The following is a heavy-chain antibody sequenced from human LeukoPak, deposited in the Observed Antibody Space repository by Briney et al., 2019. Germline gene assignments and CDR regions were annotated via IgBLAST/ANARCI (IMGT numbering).Heavy chain of an antibody. CDR2: IIPIFGTA. Sequence: SVKVSCKASGGTFSSYAISWVRQAPGQGLEWMGGIIPIFGTANYAQKFQGRVTITTDESTSTAYMELSSLRSEDTAVYYCARVTSCSGGSCYSGSYYYYYMDVWGKGTTVTVSS. V-gene: IGHV1-69*05. D-gene: IGHD2-15*01. CDR1: GGTFSSYA. J-gene: IGHJ6*03. CDR3: ARVTSCSGGSCYSGSYYYYYMDV.